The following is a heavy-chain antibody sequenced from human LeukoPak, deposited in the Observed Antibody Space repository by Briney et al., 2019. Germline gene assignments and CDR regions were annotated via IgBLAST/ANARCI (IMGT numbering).Heavy chain of an antibody. J-gene: IGHJ6*02. D-gene: IGHD3-3*01. V-gene: IGHV3-53*05. CDR1: GFTVSSNY. Sequence: PGGSLRLSCAASGFTVSSNYMNWVRQAPGKGLQWVSIIFSDGSTYYAGSVKGRFTISRDSSKNTLYLQMNSLRGEDTAVYYCARFLGRITISGVVPYGMDVWGQGTTVTVSS. CDR3: ARFLGRITISGVVPYGMDV. CDR2: IFSDGST.